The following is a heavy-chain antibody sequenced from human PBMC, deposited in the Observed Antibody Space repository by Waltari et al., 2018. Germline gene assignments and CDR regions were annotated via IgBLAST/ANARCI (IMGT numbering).Heavy chain of an antibody. CDR2: IRYDGSNK. CDR1: GFTVRSYG. Sequence: QVQLVESGGGVVQPGGSLRLACAASGFTVRSYGMHWVRQAPGKGLEWVAFIRYDGSNKYYADSVKGRFTISRDNSKNTLYLQMNSLRAEDTAVYYCAKDSGSGSPFDYWGQGTLVTVSS. J-gene: IGHJ4*02. D-gene: IGHD3-10*01. CDR3: AKDSGSGSPFDY. V-gene: IGHV3-30*02.